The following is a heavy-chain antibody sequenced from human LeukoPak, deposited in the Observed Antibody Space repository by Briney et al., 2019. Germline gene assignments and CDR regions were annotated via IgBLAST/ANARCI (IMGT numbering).Heavy chain of an antibody. D-gene: IGHD3-3*01. CDR3: VRITDRTIFGEIMHGFDV. Sequence: PSETLSLTCTVSGDSINNNNYYWGWIRQPPGEGLEWIGNIYYNGRTYYSPSLKSRGTITVDTSNNQFSLKLNSVTAADTAVYYCVRITDRTIFGEIMHGFDVWGQGTPVTVSS. V-gene: IGHV4-39*01. CDR1: GDSINNNNYY. CDR2: IYYNGRT. J-gene: IGHJ3*01.